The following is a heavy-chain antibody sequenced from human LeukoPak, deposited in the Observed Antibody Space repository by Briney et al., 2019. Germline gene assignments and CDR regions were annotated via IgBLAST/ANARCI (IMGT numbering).Heavy chain of an antibody. CDR2: IVPLFGTL. CDR3: ARGLPKGTLQNFGTDAFDS. Sequence: SVKVSCKGVGGTFNSYAINWVRLAPGQGLEWIGGIVPLFGTLKYAQKFQGRVTITADESTSTVYMGLNRLSSEDAAVYFCARGLPKGTLQNFGTDAFDSWGQGTMVTVSS. CDR1: GGTFNSYA. V-gene: IGHV1-69*13. D-gene: IGHD3-9*01. J-gene: IGHJ3*02.